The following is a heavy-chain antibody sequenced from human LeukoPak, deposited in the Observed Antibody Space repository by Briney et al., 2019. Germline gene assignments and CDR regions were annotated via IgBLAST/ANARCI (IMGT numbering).Heavy chain of an antibody. V-gene: IGHV4-34*01. D-gene: IGHD3-10*01. CDR3: ASGGKDRYYYGSGSFPNDY. CDR2: INHSGST. Sequence: SETLSLTCTVSGGSVTSASYYWSWIRQPPGKGLEWIGEINHSGSTNYNPSLKSRVTISVDTSKNQFSLKLSSVTAADTAVYYCASGGKDRYYYGSGSFPNDYWGQGTLVTVSS. J-gene: IGHJ4*02. CDR1: GGSVTSASYY.